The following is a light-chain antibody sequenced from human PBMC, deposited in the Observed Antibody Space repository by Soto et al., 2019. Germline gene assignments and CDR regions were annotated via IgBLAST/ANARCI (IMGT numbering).Light chain of an antibody. CDR2: EVT. V-gene: IGLV2-14*01. Sequence: QGSLAQPASVSASRGQSITISCTGTISDVGTYDDVSWYRQHPGKAPRLLIYEVTNRPSGVSNRFSGSKSGDTASLTISGLQAEDEGDYYRRSYTIGSTYVFGSGTKVTVL. CDR1: ISDVGTYDD. J-gene: IGLJ1*01. CDR3: RSYTIGSTYV.